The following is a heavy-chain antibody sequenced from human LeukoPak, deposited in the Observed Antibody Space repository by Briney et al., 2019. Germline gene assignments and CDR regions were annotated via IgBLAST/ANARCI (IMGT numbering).Heavy chain of an antibody. CDR1: GGSISSGGYS. D-gene: IGHD6-13*01. V-gene: IGHV4-30-2*01. CDR3: ARAAAGWEGYFDY. Sequence: SETLSLTCAVSGGSISSGGYSWSWIRQPPGKGLGWIGYIYHSGSTYYNPSLKSRVTISVDRSKNQFSLKLSSVTAADTAVYYCARAAAGWEGYFDYWGQGTLVTVSS. J-gene: IGHJ4*02. CDR2: IYHSGST.